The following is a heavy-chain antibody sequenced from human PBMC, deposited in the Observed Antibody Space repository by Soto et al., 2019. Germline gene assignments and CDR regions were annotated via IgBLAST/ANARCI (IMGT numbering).Heavy chain of an antibody. CDR1: GFTFSGSA. D-gene: IGHD1-26*01. CDR2: IRSKANSYAT. J-gene: IGHJ6*02. V-gene: IGHV3-73*02. Sequence: EVQLVESGGGLVQPGGSLKLSCAASGFTFSGSAMHWVRQASGKGLAWVGRIRSKANSYATAYAASVKGRFTISRDDSKNTAYLQMNSLKTEDTAVYYCTRHGGMVGATYYYYGMDVWGQGTTVTVSS. CDR3: TRHGGMVGATYYYYGMDV.